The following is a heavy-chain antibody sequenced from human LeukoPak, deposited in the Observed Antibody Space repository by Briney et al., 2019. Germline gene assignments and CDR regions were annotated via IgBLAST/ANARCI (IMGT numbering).Heavy chain of an antibody. CDR2: ISSSGSTI. Sequence: PGGSLTLSCVAYRSTFSSYWMSWVRQAPGKGLEWDSYISSSGSTIYYADSVKGPFNISRENAKNSLYLQMNSLRAEDTAVYYCARADSSGYVRIGFYFDYWGQGTLVTVSS. V-gene: IGHV3-48*04. CDR3: ARADSSGYVRIGFYFDY. D-gene: IGHD3-22*01. J-gene: IGHJ4*02. CDR1: RSTFSSYW.